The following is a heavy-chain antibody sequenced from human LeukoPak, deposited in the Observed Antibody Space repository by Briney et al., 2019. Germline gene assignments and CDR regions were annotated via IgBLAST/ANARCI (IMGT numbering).Heavy chain of an antibody. V-gene: IGHV1-69*06. CDR2: IIPIFGTA. Sequence: VASVKVSCKASGGTFSSYAISWVRQAPGQGLEWMGGIIPIFGTANYAQRFQGRVTITADKSTSTAYMELRSLRSDDTAVYYCARVGPIQLWSQVRWYYMDVWGKGTTVTISS. CDR3: ARVGPIQLWSQVRWYYMDV. D-gene: IGHD5-18*01. J-gene: IGHJ6*03. CDR1: GGTFSSYA.